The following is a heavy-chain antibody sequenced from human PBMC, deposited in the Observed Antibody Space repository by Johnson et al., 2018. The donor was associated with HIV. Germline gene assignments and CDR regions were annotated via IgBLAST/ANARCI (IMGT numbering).Heavy chain of an antibody. CDR2: IKSKTDGGTT. D-gene: IGHD4-17*01. Sequence: VQLVESGGDVVQPGRSLRLSCAASGFTFDDYVMHWVRQAPGKGLEWVGRIKSKTDGGTTDYAAPVKGRFTISRDDSKNTLNLQMNSLKTEDTAMYYCTTNYGLGGLFAFDIWGQGTMVTVSS. J-gene: IGHJ3*02. CDR3: TTNYGLGGLFAFDI. V-gene: IGHV3-15*01. CDR1: GFTFDDYV.